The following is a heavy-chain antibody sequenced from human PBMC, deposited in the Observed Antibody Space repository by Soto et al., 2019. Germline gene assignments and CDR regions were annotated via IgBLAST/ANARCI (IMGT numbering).Heavy chain of an antibody. J-gene: IGHJ4*02. V-gene: IGHV1-69*08. CDR3: ARDKDDYVWGSYRYTGFDY. CDR1: GGTFSSYT. D-gene: IGHD3-16*02. Sequence: QVQLVQSGAEVKKSGSSVKVSCKASGGTFSSYTTSWVRQAPGQGLEWMGRIIPILGIANYAQKFQGRVTITADKSTSTAYMELSSLRSEDTAVYYCARDKDDYVWGSYRYTGFDYWGQGTLVTVSS. CDR2: IIPILGIA.